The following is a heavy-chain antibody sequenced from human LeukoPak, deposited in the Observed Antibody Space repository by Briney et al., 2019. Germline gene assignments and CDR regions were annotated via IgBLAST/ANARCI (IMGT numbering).Heavy chain of an antibody. J-gene: IGHJ5*02. CDR2: ISGSGGST. V-gene: IGHV3-23*01. CDR1: GFTFSSYA. Sequence: GGSLRLSCAASGFTFSSYAMSWVRQAPGNGLEWVSAISGSGGSTYYADSVKGRFTISRDNSNNTLYLQMNSLRAEDTAVYYCEKDLYSSSSHDKFDPWGQGTLVTVSS. D-gene: IGHD6-6*01. CDR3: EKDLYSSSSHDKFDP.